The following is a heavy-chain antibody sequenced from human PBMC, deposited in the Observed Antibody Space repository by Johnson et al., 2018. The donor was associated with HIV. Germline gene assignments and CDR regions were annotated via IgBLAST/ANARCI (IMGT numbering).Heavy chain of an antibody. CDR2: IGTAGDT. CDR1: GFTFSSYD. V-gene: IGHV3-13*01. D-gene: IGHD3-3*01. CDR3: AKEVYNYGVVGFDI. J-gene: IGHJ3*02. Sequence: VQLLESGGGLVQPGGSLRLSCAASGFTFSSYDMHWVRQATGKGLEWVSAIGTAGDTYYPGSVKGRFTISRENAKNSLYLQMNSLRAEDTAVYYCAKEVYNYGVVGFDIWGQGTMVTVSS.